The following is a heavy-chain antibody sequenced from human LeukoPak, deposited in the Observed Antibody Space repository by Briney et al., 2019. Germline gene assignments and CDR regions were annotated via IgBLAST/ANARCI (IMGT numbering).Heavy chain of an antibody. CDR1: GFTFSNYN. CDR3: ARDPQWPLDY. V-gene: IGHV3-21*01. D-gene: IGHD6-19*01. J-gene: IGHJ4*02. CDR2: ISSGSSHI. Sequence: AGGSLRLSCAASGFTFSNYNMNWVRQAPGKGLEWVASISSGSSHIYYADSLKGRFTISRDNAKNSLYLQMNNLRAEDTAVYYCARDPQWPLDYWGQGTLVTVSS.